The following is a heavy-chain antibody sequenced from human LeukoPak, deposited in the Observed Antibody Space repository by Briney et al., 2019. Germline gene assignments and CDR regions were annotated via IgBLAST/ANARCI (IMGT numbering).Heavy chain of an antibody. V-gene: IGHV1-18*01. D-gene: IGHD2-2*01. J-gene: IGHJ4*02. CDR3: ARDAGEDIVVVPAAENYFDY. Sequence: ASVKVSCKASGYTFTSYGISWVRQAPGQGLEWTGWISAYNGNTNYAQKLQGRVTMTTDTSTSTAYMELRSLRSDDTAVYYCARDAGEDIVVVPAAENYFDYWGQGTLVTVSS. CDR2: ISAYNGNT. CDR1: GYTFTSYG.